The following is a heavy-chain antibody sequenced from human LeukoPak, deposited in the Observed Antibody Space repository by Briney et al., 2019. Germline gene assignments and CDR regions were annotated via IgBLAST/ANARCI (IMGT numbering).Heavy chain of an antibody. D-gene: IGHD6-6*01. V-gene: IGHV3-33*06. Sequence: GRSLRLSCAASGFTFSSYGMHWVRQAPGKGLEGGAVIWYDGSNTYYADSVKGRFTISRDNSKNTLYLQMNSLRAEDKAVYYCAKDQGYSSSSGYYYYYMDVWGKGTTVTVSS. CDR2: IWYDGSNT. CDR3: AKDQGYSSSSGYYYYYMDV. J-gene: IGHJ6*03. CDR1: GFTFSSYG.